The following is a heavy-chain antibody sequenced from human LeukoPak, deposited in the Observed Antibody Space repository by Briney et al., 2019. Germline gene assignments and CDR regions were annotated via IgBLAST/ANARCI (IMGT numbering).Heavy chain of an antibody. CDR2: IYSSGST. Sequence: SEPLSLTCTVSGGAISSSSYYWGWIRQPPGKGLEWFGSIYSSGSTYYNPSLKSRVTISVDTSKNQFSLNRSSVPASDTAVYYCARRGGSGRSFDYWGQGILVTVSS. D-gene: IGHD3-10*01. J-gene: IGHJ4*02. CDR1: GGAISSSSYY. CDR3: ARRGGSGRSFDY. V-gene: IGHV4-39*01.